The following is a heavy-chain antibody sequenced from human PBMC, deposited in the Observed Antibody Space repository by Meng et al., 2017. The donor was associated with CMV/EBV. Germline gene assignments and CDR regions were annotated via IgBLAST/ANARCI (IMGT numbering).Heavy chain of an antibody. Sequence: QVPRVEAGGGVVRPGGPPRVSFAASGFTFSIYCMNWVRQAPGKGLEWVALMRYDGSNKYYADSVKGRFTISRDNSKNTLYLQMNSLRAEDTAVYYSAKFGQLELRIYWGQGTLVTVSS. V-gene: IGHV3-30*02. J-gene: IGHJ4*02. CDR3: AKFGQLELRIY. CDR2: MRYDGSNK. CDR1: GFTFSIYC. D-gene: IGHD1-7*01.